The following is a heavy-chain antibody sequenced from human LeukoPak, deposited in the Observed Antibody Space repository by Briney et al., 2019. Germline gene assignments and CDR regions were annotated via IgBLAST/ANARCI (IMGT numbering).Heavy chain of an antibody. Sequence: GGSLRLSCAASGFTFITYSMSWVRQAPGKGLEWVSSISSSSSSYIYYADSVKGRFTISRDNSKNTLYLQMNSLRAEDTAVYYCAKDLLRGRYAFDIWGQGTMVTVSS. J-gene: IGHJ3*02. CDR3: AKDLLRGRYAFDI. V-gene: IGHV3-21*04. D-gene: IGHD3-16*01. CDR2: ISSSSSSYI. CDR1: GFTFITYS.